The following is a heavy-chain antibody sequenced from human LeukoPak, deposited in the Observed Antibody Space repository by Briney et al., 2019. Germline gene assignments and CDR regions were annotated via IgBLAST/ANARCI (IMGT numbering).Heavy chain of an antibody. Sequence: HGESLKISCKGSGYSFTSYWIGWVRQMPGKGLEWMGIIYPGDSDTRYSPSFQGQVTISADKSISTAYLQWSSLKAPDTAMYYCARLDSVTAAGMDVWGQGTTVTVSS. J-gene: IGHJ6*02. CDR3: ARLDSVTAAGMDV. CDR2: IYPGDSDT. D-gene: IGHD4-17*01. V-gene: IGHV5-51*01. CDR1: GYSFTSYW.